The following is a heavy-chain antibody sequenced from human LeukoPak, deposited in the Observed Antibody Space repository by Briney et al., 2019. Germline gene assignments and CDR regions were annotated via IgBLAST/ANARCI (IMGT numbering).Heavy chain of an antibody. V-gene: IGHV4-34*01. CDR1: GGSFSGYY. J-gene: IGHJ6*03. CDR3: ARSRTIPYYYYMDV. CDR2: INHSGST. D-gene: IGHD2-2*01. Sequence: SETLSLTCAVYGGSFSGYYWSWIRQPPGKGLEWIGEINHSGSTNYNPSLKSRVTISVDTSKNQFSLKLSSVTAADTAVYYCARSRTIPYYYYMDVWGKGTTVTVSS.